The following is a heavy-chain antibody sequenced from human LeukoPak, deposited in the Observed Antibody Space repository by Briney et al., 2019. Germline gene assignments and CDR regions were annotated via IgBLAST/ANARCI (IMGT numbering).Heavy chain of an antibody. V-gene: IGHV1-2*02. J-gene: IGHJ4*02. CDR1: GYTFATYF. D-gene: IGHD2-21*02. CDR3: ARPTYCGSNCYLNFDY. CDR2: IKPNSGVT. Sequence: ASVKVSCKTSGYTFATYFMHWVRQAPGQGLEWMGYIKPNSGVTNYAQKFRGRVTMTWDTSISTAYIELSGLTSDDTAIYYCARPTYCGSNCYLNFDYWGQGTLVTVSS.